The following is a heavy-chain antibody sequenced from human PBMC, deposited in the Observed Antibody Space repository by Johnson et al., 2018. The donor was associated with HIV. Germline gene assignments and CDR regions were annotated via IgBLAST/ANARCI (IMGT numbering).Heavy chain of an antibody. V-gene: IGHV3-30*18. Sequence: QVQLVESGGGVVQPGRSLRLSCAASGFTFSSYGMHWVRQAPGKGLAWAEGISYDGCNKYYADAVKGRFTISRDNSKNTLYLQMNSLRAEDTAVYYCAKKGRAAAEGGVGAFDIWGQGTMVTVSS. D-gene: IGHD6-13*01. CDR2: ISYDGCNK. CDR1: GFTFSSYG. CDR3: AKKGRAAAEGGVGAFDI. J-gene: IGHJ3*02.